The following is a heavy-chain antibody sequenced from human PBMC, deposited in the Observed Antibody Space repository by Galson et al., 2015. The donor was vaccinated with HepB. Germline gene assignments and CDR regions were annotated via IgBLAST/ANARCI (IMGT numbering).Heavy chain of an antibody. Sequence: SLRLSCAASGFTFSSSGMHWVRQAQGKGLEWVAVIWYDGSNKYYAESVKGRFTISRDNSKNTLYLQMNSLRAEDTAIYYCARVKGGFDSWGQGTMVTVSS. D-gene: IGHD2-15*01. V-gene: IGHV3-33*01. CDR3: ARVKGGFDS. CDR1: GFTFSSSG. CDR2: IWYDGSNK. J-gene: IGHJ4*02.